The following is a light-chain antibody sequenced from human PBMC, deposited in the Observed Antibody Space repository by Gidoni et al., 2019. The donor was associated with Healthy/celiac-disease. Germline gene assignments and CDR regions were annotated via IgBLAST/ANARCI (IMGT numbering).Light chain of an antibody. V-gene: IGKV1-39*01. J-gene: IGKJ1*01. CDR1: QRISSY. CDR2: AAS. Sequence: IQLPQSPSSLSASVGDRVTITCRASQRISSYLNWYQQKPGKAPKLLIYAASSLQSGVPSRFSGSGSGTDFTLTISSLQPEDFATYYCQQSDSTPWTFGQGTKVEIK. CDR3: QQSDSTPWT.